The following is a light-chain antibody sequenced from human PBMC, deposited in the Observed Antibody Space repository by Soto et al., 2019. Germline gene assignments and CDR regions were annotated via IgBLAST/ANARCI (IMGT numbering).Light chain of an antibody. CDR1: SSDVGGYNY. CDR2: EVS. CDR3: RSYTSSSTLVV. V-gene: IGLV2-14*01. J-gene: IGLJ2*01. Sequence: QSALTQPASVSGSPGQSITISCTGTSSDVGGYNYVSWYQQHPGKAPKLMIYEVSNRPSGLSNRFSGSKSGNTASLTISGLQAEDEADYYCRSYTSSSTLVVFGGGTKLTVL.